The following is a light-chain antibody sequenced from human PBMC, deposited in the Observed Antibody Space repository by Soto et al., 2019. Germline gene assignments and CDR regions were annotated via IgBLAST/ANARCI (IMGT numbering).Light chain of an antibody. Sequence: DIQMTQSPSSVSASVGDRVTITCRASQDISYWLAWYQQKPGKAPKVLIYDASSLQGGVPSRFSGSGSGTDFTLTISSLQPEDSATYYCQQAHSFPLTFGGGTKAEIK. J-gene: IGKJ4*01. CDR2: DAS. CDR1: QDISYW. V-gene: IGKV1D-12*01. CDR3: QQAHSFPLT.